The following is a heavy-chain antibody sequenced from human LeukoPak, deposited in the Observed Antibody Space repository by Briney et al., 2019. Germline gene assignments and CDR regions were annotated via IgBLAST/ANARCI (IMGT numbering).Heavy chain of an antibody. CDR1: GGSISSYY. V-gene: IGHV4-59*08. J-gene: IGHJ3*02. D-gene: IGHD2-21*02. CDR3: ARGVGGYCGGDCPDAFDI. Sequence: SETLSLTCTVSGGSISSYYWSWIRQPPGKGLEWIGYIYYSGSTNYNPSLKSRVTISVDTSKNQFSLKLSSVTAADTAVYYCARGVGGYCGGDCPDAFDIWGQGTMVTVSS. CDR2: IYYSGST.